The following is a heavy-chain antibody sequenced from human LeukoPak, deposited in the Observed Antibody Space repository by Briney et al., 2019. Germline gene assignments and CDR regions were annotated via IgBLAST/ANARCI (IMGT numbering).Heavy chain of an antibody. CDR3: ARGRDGYSSETDY. CDR1: GGSISSYY. J-gene: IGHJ4*02. Sequence: PSETLALTCTVSGGSISSYYWSWIRQPPGKGLEWIGYIYTSGSTNYNPSLKSRVTISVDTSKNQFSLKLSSVTAADTAVYYCARGRDGYSSETDYWGQGTLVTVSS. V-gene: IGHV4-4*09. CDR2: IYTSGST. D-gene: IGHD5-24*01.